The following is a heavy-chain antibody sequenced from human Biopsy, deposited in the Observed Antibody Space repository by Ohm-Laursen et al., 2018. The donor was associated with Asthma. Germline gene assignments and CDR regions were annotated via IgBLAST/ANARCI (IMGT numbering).Heavy chain of an antibody. J-gene: IGHJ4*02. D-gene: IGHD6-19*01. CDR1: GFTFSSYG. V-gene: IGHV3-33*01. CDR2: IWYDGSNK. CDR3: ARDREYSSGWYQSLFDY. Sequence: SLRLSCSASGFTFSSYGMHWVRQAPGKGLEWVAVIWYDGSNKYYADSVKGRFTISRDNSKNTLYLQMNSLRAEDTAVYYCARDREYSSGWYQSLFDYWGQGTLVIVSS.